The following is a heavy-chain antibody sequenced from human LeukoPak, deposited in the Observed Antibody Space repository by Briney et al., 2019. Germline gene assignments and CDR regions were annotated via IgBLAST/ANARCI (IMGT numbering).Heavy chain of an antibody. CDR1: GYTFTSYY. V-gene: IGHV1-46*01. CDR2: INPSGGST. J-gene: IGHJ3*02. Sequence: GASVKVSCKASGYTFTSYYMHWVRQAPGQGLEWMGIINPSGGSTSYAQKFQGRVTMTRDTSTSTVYMELSSLRSEDTAVYYCARVGGKLRFLEWLGAFDIWGQGTMVTVSS. D-gene: IGHD3-3*01. CDR3: ARVGGKLRFLEWLGAFDI.